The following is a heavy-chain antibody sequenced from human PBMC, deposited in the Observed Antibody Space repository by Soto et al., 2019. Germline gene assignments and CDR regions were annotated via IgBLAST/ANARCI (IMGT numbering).Heavy chain of an antibody. D-gene: IGHD3-9*01. CDR3: AKRGRYCDWARPVGYWFDP. J-gene: IGHJ5*02. CDR2: INHRGST. CDR1: GGSVSGYY. Sequence: QVQLQQWGAGLLKPSETLSLSCVVYGGSVSGYYWSWIRQPPGKGLEWIGEINHRGSTNCNPSLKGRITMSMDASNNRFSLNLNSVTAADMAVYYCAKRGRYCDWARPVGYWFDPWGQGTLVTVSS. V-gene: IGHV4-34*01.